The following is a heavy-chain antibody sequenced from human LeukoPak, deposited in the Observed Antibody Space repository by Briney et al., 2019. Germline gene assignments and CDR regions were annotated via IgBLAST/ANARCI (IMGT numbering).Heavy chain of an antibody. CDR1: GSTFSNHG. Sequence: PGGSLRLSCAGSGSTFSNHGMNWVRQAPGEGLQWVSGISNYGDTYYVDSVKGRFTISRDNSKNTVYLQMNSLRVEDTALYYCAKDRNKISFDFWGQGTMVTVSS. CDR2: ISNYGDT. J-gene: IGHJ3*01. CDR3: AKDRNKISFDF. V-gene: IGHV3-23*01. D-gene: IGHD1/OR15-1a*01.